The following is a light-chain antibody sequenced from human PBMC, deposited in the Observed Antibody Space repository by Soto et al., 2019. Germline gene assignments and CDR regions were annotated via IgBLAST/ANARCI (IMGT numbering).Light chain of an antibody. V-gene: IGLV2-14*01. Sequence: QSALTQPASVSGSPGQSITISCTGTSSDVGGYNYVSWYQQHPGKAPKLMIYDVSNRPSGVSNRFSASKSGNTASLTISGLQAADEADCYCSSYTSSSTLVVFGGGTKVTVL. CDR2: DVS. CDR1: SSDVGGYNY. J-gene: IGLJ2*01. CDR3: SSYTSSSTLVV.